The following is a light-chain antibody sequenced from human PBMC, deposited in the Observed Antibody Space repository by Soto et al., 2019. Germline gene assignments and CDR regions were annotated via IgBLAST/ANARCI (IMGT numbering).Light chain of an antibody. J-gene: IGLJ1*01. V-gene: IGLV1-40*01. CDR3: QSYDSNLDASYV. CDR1: SSNIGAGYD. CDR2: GNS. Sequence: QSVLTQPPSVSVAPGQRVTISCTGSSSNIGAGYDVHWYPHRPGTAPKLLIFGNSNRPSGVPVRDRFSGSKSGTSASRAITGLQAEDEGDYSRQSYDSNLDASYVFGTGTNVTVL.